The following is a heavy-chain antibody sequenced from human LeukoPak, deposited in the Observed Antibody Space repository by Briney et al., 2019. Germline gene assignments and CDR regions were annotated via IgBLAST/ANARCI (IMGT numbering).Heavy chain of an antibody. CDR3: ARESVLRFGLDY. Sequence: GASVKVSCKASGYTFTSYYMHWVRQAPGQGLEWMGIINPSGGSTSYAQKFQGRVTMTRDTSTSTVYMELSSLRSEDTAVYYCARESVLRFGLDYWGQGTLVTASS. D-gene: IGHD3-10*01. CDR2: INPSGGST. V-gene: IGHV1-46*01. CDR1: GYTFTSYY. J-gene: IGHJ4*02.